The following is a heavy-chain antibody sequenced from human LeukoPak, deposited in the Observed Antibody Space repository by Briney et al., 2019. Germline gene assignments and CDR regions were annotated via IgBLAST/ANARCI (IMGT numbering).Heavy chain of an antibody. CDR1: GFTFGPYS. J-gene: IGHJ4*02. CDR2: ISSISNHV. V-gene: IGHV3-21*01. D-gene: IGHD5-18*01. CDR3: ARDFLGRTMVTGFFDY. Sequence: GGSLRLSCAASGFTFGPYSMNWVRQAPGKGLEWVSSISSISNHVYYADSLKGRFTISRDNAKNSLYLQMNSLRAEDTAVYYCARDFLGRTMVTGFFDYWGQGTLVTVSS.